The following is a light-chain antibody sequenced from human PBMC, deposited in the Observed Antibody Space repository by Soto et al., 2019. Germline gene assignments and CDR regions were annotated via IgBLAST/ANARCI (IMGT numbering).Light chain of an antibody. Sequence: DIQMTQSRSSLSASVGDRVSITCRASQSISTWLAWYQQQPGGAPRLLIYDASSLQSGVPSRFSGNGSGTEFTLTISSLQPDDFSSYYCQHYYNYPWTFGQGTKVDIK. V-gene: IGKV1-5*01. CDR1: QSISTW. J-gene: IGKJ1*01. CDR3: QHYYNYPWT. CDR2: DAS.